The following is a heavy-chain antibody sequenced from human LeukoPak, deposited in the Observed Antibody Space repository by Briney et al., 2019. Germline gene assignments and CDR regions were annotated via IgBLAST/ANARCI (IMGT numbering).Heavy chain of an antibody. V-gene: IGHV4-4*07. CDR3: ARDRPGYCSSTTCYAILY. CDR1: GGSISSYY. Sequence: SETLSLTCTVSGGSISSYYWSWIRQPAGKGLEWIGRIYTSGSTNYNPSLKSRVTMPVDTSKNQFSLKLSSVTAADTAVYYCARDRPGYCSSTTCYAILYWGQGTLVTVSS. CDR2: IYTSGST. J-gene: IGHJ4*02. D-gene: IGHD2-2*01.